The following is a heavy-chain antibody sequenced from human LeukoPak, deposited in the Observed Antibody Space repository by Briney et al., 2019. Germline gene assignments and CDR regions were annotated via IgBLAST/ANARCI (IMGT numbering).Heavy chain of an antibody. Sequence: GGSLRLSCAASGFTFSGYCMNWVRQAPGKGLEWVSSISTSSSYIYYADSVKGRFTISRDNAKNSLYLQMNSLRAEDTAVYYCARDFGSSGWYNWFDPWGQGTLVTVSS. D-gene: IGHD6-19*01. J-gene: IGHJ5*02. CDR1: GFTFSGYC. V-gene: IGHV3-21*01. CDR3: ARDFGSSGWYNWFDP. CDR2: ISTSSSYI.